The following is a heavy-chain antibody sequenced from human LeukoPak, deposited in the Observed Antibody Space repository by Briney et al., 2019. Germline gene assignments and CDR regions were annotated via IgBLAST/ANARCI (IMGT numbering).Heavy chain of an antibody. D-gene: IGHD2-2*01. J-gene: IGHJ5*02. Sequence: PGGSLRLSCAASGFTFSSYGMHWVRQAPGKGLEWVAVIWYNGSNKYYADSVKGRFTISRDNSKNTLYLQMNSLRAEDTAVYYCAKGSVPAAPPVGWFDPWGQGTLVTVSS. V-gene: IGHV3-33*06. CDR1: GFTFSSYG. CDR2: IWYNGSNK. CDR3: AKGSVPAAPPVGWFDP.